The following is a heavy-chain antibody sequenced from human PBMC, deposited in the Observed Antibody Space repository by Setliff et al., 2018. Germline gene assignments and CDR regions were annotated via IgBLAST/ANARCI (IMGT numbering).Heavy chain of an antibody. V-gene: IGHV4-39*01. CDR2: INHSGGT. D-gene: IGHD3-16*02. Sequence: PSETLSLTCTVSGGSISSGSYYWSWIRQPPGKGLEWIGGINHSGGTNYNPSLKSRVTISVDPSTNQFSLKLNSVTAADTAVYYCAGFSGGEFTFGGDIVTSLNWFDPWGHGSLVTVSS. CDR1: GGSISSGSYY. CDR3: AGFSGGEFTFGGDIVTSLNWFDP. J-gene: IGHJ5*02.